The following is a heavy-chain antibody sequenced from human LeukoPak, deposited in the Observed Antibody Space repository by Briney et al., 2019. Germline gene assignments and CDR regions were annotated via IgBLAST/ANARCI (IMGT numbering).Heavy chain of an antibody. Sequence: SETLSLTCTVSGGSISSGAYYWSWVRQHPEKGLEWIGYIYYSGSTYYNPSLKSRVTISVDTSKNQFSLKLSSVTAADTAVYYCARARRNVAEAMDWGQGTLVTVSS. V-gene: IGHV4-31*03. CDR2: IYYSGST. CDR3: ARARRNVAEAMD. D-gene: IGHD1-14*01. CDR1: GGSISSGAYY. J-gene: IGHJ4*02.